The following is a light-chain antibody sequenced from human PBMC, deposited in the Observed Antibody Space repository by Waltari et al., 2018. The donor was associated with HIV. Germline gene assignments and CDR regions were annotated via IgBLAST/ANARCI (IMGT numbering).Light chain of an antibody. CDR1: SSDVGGYNY. J-gene: IGLJ2*01. CDR3: SSYAGSNNHVV. CDR2: EVS. Sequence: QSALTQPPSASGPPGQSVTIPCTATSSDVGGYNYVSWYQQHPGKAPKLMIYEVSKRPSGVPDRFSGSKSGNTASLTVSGLQAEDEADYYCSSYAGSNNHVVFGGGTKLTVL. V-gene: IGLV2-8*01.